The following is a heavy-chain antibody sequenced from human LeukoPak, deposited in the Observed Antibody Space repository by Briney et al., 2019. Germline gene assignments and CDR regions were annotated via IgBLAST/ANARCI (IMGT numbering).Heavy chain of an antibody. V-gene: IGHV4-61*02. Sequence: SQTLSLTCTVSGGSISSGSYCWSWIRQPAGKGLEWIGRIYTSGSTNYNPSLKSRVTISVDTSKNQFSLKLSSVTAADTAVYYCARAFDFWSGYPFDPWGQGTLVTVSS. CDR3: ARAFDFWSGYPFDP. D-gene: IGHD3-3*01. J-gene: IGHJ5*02. CDR2: IYTSGST. CDR1: GGSISSGSYC.